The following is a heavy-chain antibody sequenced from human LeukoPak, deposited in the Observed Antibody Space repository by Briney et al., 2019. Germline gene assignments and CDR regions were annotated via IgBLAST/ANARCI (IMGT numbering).Heavy chain of an antibody. CDR3: AKDRCSNGVGCYYYYMDV. J-gene: IGHJ6*03. CDR2: ISGSGGAT. V-gene: IGHV3-23*01. CDR1: GFTFSNYG. Sequence: GGSLRLSCAASGFTFSNYGMSWVRQAPGKGLEWVSGISGSGGATYYAESVTGRFSISRDNSKITLYLQMTSLRAEDTALYYCAKDRCSNGVGCYYYYMDVWGKGTTVTISS. D-gene: IGHD2-8*01.